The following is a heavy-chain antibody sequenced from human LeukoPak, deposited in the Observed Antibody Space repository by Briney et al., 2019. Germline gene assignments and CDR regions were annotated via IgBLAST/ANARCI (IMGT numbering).Heavy chain of an antibody. CDR1: GFSLSSYA. CDR3: TRSNWGPEY. V-gene: IGHV3-23*01. J-gene: IGHJ4*02. D-gene: IGHD7-27*01. Sequence: PGGSLRLSCAASGFSLSSYAMSWVRQAPGKGLEWVSAISSSDDGTYHAGSVRGRFTISRDNAKNSLYLQMNSLRAEDTAVYYCTRSNWGPEYWGQGTLVTVSS. CDR2: ISSSDDGT.